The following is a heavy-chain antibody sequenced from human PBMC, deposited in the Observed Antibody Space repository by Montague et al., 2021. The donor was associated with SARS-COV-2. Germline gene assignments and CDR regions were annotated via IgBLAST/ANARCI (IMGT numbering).Heavy chain of an antibody. CDR2: IYHSGST. CDR3: ARDLGGIDV. V-gene: IGHV4-4*02. D-gene: IGHD3-10*01. Sequence: SETLSLTCGVSGGSIRSSNWWCWVRQSPGKGLEWIGEIYHSGSTNNNPSLKSRVSLSVDTSKNQFFLNLRSATAADTALYYCARDLGGIDVWGQGTTVIVSS. CDR1: GGSIRSSNW. J-gene: IGHJ6*02.